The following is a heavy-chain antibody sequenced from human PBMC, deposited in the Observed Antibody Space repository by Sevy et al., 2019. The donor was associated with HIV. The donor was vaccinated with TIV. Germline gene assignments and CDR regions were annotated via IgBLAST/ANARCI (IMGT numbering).Heavy chain of an antibody. CDR1: GFTFSDYY. J-gene: IGHJ6*02. CDR2: ISGSDSTI. V-gene: IGHV3-11*01. D-gene: IGHD4-17*01. Sequence: GGSLILSCAASGFTFSDYYMSWIRQAPGKGLEWISYISGSDSTIYYADSVKGRFTISRDNARNSLYLQMNSLRAEDTAVYYCARDHVKDGDLGDYYYYAFDVWGQGTTVTVSS. CDR3: ARDHVKDGDLGDYYYYAFDV.